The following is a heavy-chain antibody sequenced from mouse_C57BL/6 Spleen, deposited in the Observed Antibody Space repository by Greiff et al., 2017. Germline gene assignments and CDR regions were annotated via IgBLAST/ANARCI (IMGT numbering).Heavy chain of an antibody. D-gene: IGHD4-1*01. CDR3: ARGGNWAFDY. V-gene: IGHV1-63*01. CDR2: IYPGGGYT. Sequence: QVQLQQSGAELVRPGTSVKMSCKASGYTFTNYWIGWAKQRPGNGLEWIGDIYPGGGYTNYNEKFKGKATLTADKSSSTAYMQFSSLTSEDSAIYYCARGGNWAFDYWGQGTTLTVSS. CDR1: GYTFTNYW. J-gene: IGHJ2*01.